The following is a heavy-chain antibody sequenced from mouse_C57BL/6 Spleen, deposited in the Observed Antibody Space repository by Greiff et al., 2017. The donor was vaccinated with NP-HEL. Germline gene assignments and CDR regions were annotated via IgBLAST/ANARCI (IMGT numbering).Heavy chain of an antibody. CDR3: ARGERDFDY. CDR2: ISYDGSN. Sequence: DVQLQESGPGLVKPSQSLSLTCSVTGYSITSGYYWNWIRQFPGNKLEWMGYISYDGSNNYNPSLKNRISITRDTSKNQFFLKLNSVTTEDTATYYCARGERDFDYWGQSTTLTVSS. V-gene: IGHV3-6*01. CDR1: GYSITSGYY. J-gene: IGHJ2*01.